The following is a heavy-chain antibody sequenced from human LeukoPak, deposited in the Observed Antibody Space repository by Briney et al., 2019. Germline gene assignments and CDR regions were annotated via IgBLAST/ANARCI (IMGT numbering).Heavy chain of an antibody. CDR3: ARDSGSYLPYDY. V-gene: IGHV1-8*01. Sequence: GASVKVSCKASGYTFTSYDINWVRQATGQGLEWMGWMNPNSGNTGYAQKFQGRVTMTRDTSISTAYMELSRLRSDDTAVYYCARDSGSYLPYDYWGQGTLVTVSS. CDR2: MNPNSGNT. CDR1: GYTFTSYD. J-gene: IGHJ4*02. D-gene: IGHD1-26*01.